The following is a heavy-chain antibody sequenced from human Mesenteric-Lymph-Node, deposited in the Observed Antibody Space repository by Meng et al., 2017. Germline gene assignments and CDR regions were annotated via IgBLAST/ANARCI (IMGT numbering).Heavy chain of an antibody. CDR1: GGSFSGYY. D-gene: IGHD3-3*01. Sequence: QVHVLQWGPVLLNPSQTLSLTCAVYGGSFSGYYWSWIRQPPGKGLEWIGEINHSGSTNYNPSLKSRVTISVDTSKNQFSLKLSSVTAADTAVYYCARGSAIFGVVIRSYFDYWGQGTLVTVSS. J-gene: IGHJ4*02. CDR2: INHSGST. V-gene: IGHV4-34*01. CDR3: ARGSAIFGVVIRSYFDY.